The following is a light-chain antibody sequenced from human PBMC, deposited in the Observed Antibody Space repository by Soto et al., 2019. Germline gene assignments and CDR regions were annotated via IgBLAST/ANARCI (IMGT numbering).Light chain of an antibody. CDR2: KIS. Sequence: DIVMTQTPLSSPVTLGQPASISCRPSQSLVHMDGNTYLSWLQQSPGQPPRPLIYKISNRFSGFQEGSGGSGAGTDFTRKISRLEAEEVGVYYCMQVTQFPLPLGGGTKLETK. J-gene: IGKJ4*01. CDR3: MQVTQFPLP. CDR1: QSLVHMDGNTY. V-gene: IGKV2-24*01.